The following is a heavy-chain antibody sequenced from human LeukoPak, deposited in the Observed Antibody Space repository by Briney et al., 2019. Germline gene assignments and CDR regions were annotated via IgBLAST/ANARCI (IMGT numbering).Heavy chain of an antibody. J-gene: IGHJ4*02. D-gene: IGHD2-15*01. Sequence: GRSLRLSCAASGFTFSSYAMHWVRQAPGKGLEWVAVISYDGSNKYYADSVKGRFTISRDNSKNTLYLQMNSLRAEDTAVYYCARSRVATVDYWGQGTLVTVSS. V-gene: IGHV3-30-3*01. CDR1: GFTFSSYA. CDR2: ISYDGSNK. CDR3: ARSRVATVDY.